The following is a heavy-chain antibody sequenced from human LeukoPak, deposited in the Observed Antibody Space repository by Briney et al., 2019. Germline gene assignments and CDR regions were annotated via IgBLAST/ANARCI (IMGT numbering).Heavy chain of an antibody. CDR1: GFTVSSNY. D-gene: IGHD5-18*01. V-gene: IGHV3-53*01. J-gene: IGHJ4*02. CDR3: ARGPVDGYSYGFLDY. CDR2: IYSGGNT. Sequence: QPGGSLRLSCAASGFTVSSNYMNWVRQAPGRGLEWVSVIYSGGNTYYADSVKGRFTISRDNSKNTLYLQMNSLRAEDTAVYYCARGPVDGYSYGFLDYWGQGTLVTVSS.